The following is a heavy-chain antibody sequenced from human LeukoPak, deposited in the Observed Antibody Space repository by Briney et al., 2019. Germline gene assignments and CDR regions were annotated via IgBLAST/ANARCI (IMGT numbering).Heavy chain of an antibody. CDR3: AKTSRGYSYGLKYFDY. D-gene: IGHD5-18*01. CDR2: ISYDGSNK. Sequence: QSGGSLRLSCAASGFTFSSYAMHWVRQAPGKGLEWVAVISYDGSNKYYADSVKGRFTISRDNSKNTLYLQMNSLRAEDTAVYYCAKTSRGYSYGLKYFDYWGQGTLVTVSS. J-gene: IGHJ4*02. V-gene: IGHV3-30*18. CDR1: GFTFSSYA.